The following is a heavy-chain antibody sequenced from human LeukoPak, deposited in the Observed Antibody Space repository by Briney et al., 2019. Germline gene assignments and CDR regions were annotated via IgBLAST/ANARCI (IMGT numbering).Heavy chain of an antibody. V-gene: IGHV3-30*19. CDR2: ISYDGSNK. J-gene: IGHJ4*02. CDR1: GFTFSNYA. D-gene: IGHD6-19*01. CDR3: ARAPDWSSGWSGYYFDY. Sequence: GGSLRLSCAASGFTFSNYAMHWVRQAPGKGLEWVAVISYDGSNKYYADSVKGRFTISRDNSKNTLYLQMNSLRAEDTAVYYCARAPDWSSGWSGYYFDYWGQGTLVTVSS.